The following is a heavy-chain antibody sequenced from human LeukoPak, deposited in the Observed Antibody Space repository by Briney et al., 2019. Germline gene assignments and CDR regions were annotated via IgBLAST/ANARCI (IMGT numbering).Heavy chain of an antibody. CDR2: ICSSGGST. CDR3: AKDRQWLGQRPSNFDY. CDR1: EFTFSSYG. D-gene: IGHD6-19*01. Sequence: GGSLTLSCVTSEFTFSSYGMSWVRQATGRGLEWVWGICSSGGSTYYADSVKGRFTISRDDSKNTVYLQMNRLRADDTALYYCAKDRQWLGQRPSNFDYWGQGTLVTVSS. J-gene: IGHJ4*02. V-gene: IGHV3-23*01.